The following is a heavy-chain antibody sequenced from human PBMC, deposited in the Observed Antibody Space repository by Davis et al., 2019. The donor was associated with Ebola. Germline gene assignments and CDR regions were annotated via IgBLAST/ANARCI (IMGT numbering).Heavy chain of an antibody. CDR2: INHSGGT. J-gene: IGHJ3*02. CDR3: ARDEI. CDR1: GGSFSGCY. Sequence: MPSETLSLTCAVYGGSFSGCYWSWIRQPPGKGLEWIGEINHSGGTNYNPSLKSRVTISVDTSKNQFSLKLNSVTAADTAVYYCARDEIWGQGTMVTVSS. V-gene: IGHV4-34*01.